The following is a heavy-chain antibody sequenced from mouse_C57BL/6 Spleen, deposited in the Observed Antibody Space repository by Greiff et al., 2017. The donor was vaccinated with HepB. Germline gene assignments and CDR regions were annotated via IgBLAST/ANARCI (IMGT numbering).Heavy chain of an antibody. D-gene: IGHD4-1*01. CDR3: ARGDWDASFFDY. J-gene: IGHJ2*01. V-gene: IGHV1-80*01. CDR1: GYAFSSYW. Sequence: QVQLQQSGAELVKPGASVKISCKASGYAFSSYWMNWVKQRPGKGLEWIGQIYPGDGDTNYNGKFKGKATLTADKSSSTAYMQLSSLTSEDSAVYFCARGDWDASFFDYWGQGTTLTVSS. CDR2: IYPGDGDT.